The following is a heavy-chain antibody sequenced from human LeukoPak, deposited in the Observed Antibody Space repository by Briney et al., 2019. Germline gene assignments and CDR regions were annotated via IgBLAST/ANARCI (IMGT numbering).Heavy chain of an antibody. CDR3: ARDSSSWSERNWFDP. Sequence: SETLSLTCTVSGGSISSSSYYWGWIRQPPGKGLEWIGSIYYSGSTYYNPSLKSRVTISVDTSKNQFSLKLSSVTAADTAVYYCARDSSSWSERNWFDPWGQGTLVTVSS. CDR2: IYYSGST. CDR1: GGSISSSSYY. D-gene: IGHD6-13*01. J-gene: IGHJ5*02. V-gene: IGHV4-39*02.